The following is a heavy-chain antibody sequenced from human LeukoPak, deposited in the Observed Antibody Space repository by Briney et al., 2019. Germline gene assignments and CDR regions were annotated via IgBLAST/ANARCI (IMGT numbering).Heavy chain of an antibody. CDR1: GGSISSGSYY. Sequence: SQTLSLTCIVSGGSISSGSYYWSWIRQPPVKGLEWIGYIYYSGSTNYNPSLKSRVTISVHTSKNQFSLKLSSVTAADTAVYYCARLTGYSSESWFDPWGQGTLVTVSS. D-gene: IGHD3-9*01. V-gene: IGHV4-61*01. J-gene: IGHJ5*02. CDR3: ARLTGYSSESWFDP. CDR2: IYYSGST.